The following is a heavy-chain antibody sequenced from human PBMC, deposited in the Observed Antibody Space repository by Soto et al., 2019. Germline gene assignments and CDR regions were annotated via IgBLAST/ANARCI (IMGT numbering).Heavy chain of an antibody. D-gene: IGHD5-18*01. CDR2: IIPIFGIA. J-gene: IGHJ6*02. CDR1: GGTLLSYT. CDR3: RGAEGETAMENV. Sequence: QVQLVQSGAEVKKPGSSVKVSCKASGGTLLSYTISWVRQAPGQGLEWMGGIIPIFGIANYAQKFQGRVTIPADESTGVAYRELSRLTSEATAVYYCRGAEGETAMENVWGQGTPGTVAS. V-gene: IGHV1-69*01.